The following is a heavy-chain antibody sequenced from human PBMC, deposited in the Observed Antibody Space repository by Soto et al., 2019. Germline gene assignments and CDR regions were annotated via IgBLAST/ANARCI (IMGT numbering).Heavy chain of an antibody. CDR3: ASSVLVTSTMNYFDL. CDR1: GYSFSNFW. CDR2: IYPDDSET. D-gene: IGHD3-3*02. V-gene: IGHV5-51*01. Sequence: SGESLKVSCQASGYSFSNFWIAWVRQMPGKGLEWLGIIYPDDSETRYSPSFLGRVTISADKSIKTTYLQWSSLKASDTAIYFCASSVLVTSTMNYFDLWGQGTLVTVSS. J-gene: IGHJ4*02.